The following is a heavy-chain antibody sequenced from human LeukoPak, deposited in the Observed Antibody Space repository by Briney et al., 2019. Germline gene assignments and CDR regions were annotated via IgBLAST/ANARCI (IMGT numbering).Heavy chain of an antibody. D-gene: IGHD6-19*01. Sequence: SQTLSLTCAISGDSVSSNSAAWNWIRQSPSRGLEWLGRTYYRSKWYNDYAVSVKSRITINPDTSKNQFSLQLNSVTPEDTAVYYCARDTSAGSTSTTEAIAVSDYWGQGTLVTVSS. V-gene: IGHV6-1*01. J-gene: IGHJ4*02. CDR3: ARDTSAGSTSTTEAIAVSDY. CDR1: GDSVSSNSAA. CDR2: TYYRSKWYN.